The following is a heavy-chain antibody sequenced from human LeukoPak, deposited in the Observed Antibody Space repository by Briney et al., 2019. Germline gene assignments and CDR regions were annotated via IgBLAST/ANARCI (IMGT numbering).Heavy chain of an antibody. V-gene: IGHV4-4*07. CDR3: AEGGQWLRV. CDR2: ICNSGST. D-gene: IGHD6-19*01. J-gene: IGHJ4*02. Sequence: SETLSLTCTVSGGSISNYCWSCIRQPAGKGLEWIGRICNSGSTNYNPSLKSRVTMSVDTSKNQFSLKLTSVTAADAAVYYCAEGGQWLRVWGQGTLVTVSS. CDR1: GGSISNYC.